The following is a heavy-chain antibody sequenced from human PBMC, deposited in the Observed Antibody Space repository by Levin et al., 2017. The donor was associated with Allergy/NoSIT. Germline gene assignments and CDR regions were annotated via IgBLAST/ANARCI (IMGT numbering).Heavy chain of an antibody. J-gene: IGHJ4*02. V-gene: IGHV4-61*01. Sequence: PSETLSLTCTVSGGSVSSNSYYWSWVRRPPGTGLEWIGYMYYSGSTNYNPSLKSRVTISIDTSKNQFSLSLTSVTAADTAVYYCARFSYDYVWGSFPPDPSSSEDFDSWGQGTLVTVSS. D-gene: IGHD3-16*01. CDR2: MYYSGST. CDR1: GGSVSSNSYY. CDR3: ARFSYDYVWGSFPPDPSSSEDFDS.